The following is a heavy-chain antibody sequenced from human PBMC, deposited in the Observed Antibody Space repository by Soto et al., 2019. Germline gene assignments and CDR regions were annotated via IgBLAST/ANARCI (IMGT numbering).Heavy chain of an antibody. CDR2: IYYSGST. CDR3: ARPEDGLDAFDI. V-gene: IGHV4-39*01. Sequence: QLQLQESGPGLAKPSETLSLTCTVSGGSISSSSYYWGWIRQPPGKGLEWIGSIYYSGSTYYNPSLKSRVTISVDTSKNQFSLKLSSVTAADTAVYYCARPEDGLDAFDIWGQGTMVTVSS. J-gene: IGHJ3*02. CDR1: GGSISSSSYY. D-gene: IGHD2-15*01.